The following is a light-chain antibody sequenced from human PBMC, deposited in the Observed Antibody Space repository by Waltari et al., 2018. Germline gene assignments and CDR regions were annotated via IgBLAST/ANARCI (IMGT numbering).Light chain of an antibody. CDR3: MQGTYWRT. V-gene: IGKV2-30*01. CDR2: KVS. J-gene: IGKJ1*01. CDR1: RSLVYSDGTSY. Sequence: DVVLTPSPLSLPVTLGQAASISCSSSRSLVYSDGTSYRNWFHQRPGQSPRRLIYKVSNRDSGVPDRFSGSGSGTNFTLKSSRVEAEDVGVYYCMQGTYWRTFGQGTKVEIK.